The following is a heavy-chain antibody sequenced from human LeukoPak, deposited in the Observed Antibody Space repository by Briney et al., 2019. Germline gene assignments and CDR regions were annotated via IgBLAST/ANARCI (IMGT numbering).Heavy chain of an antibody. Sequence: PGGSLRLSCAASGFLFSTYGIHWVRQSPGKGLEWVAFIRYDGTNTYYRDSVKGRFIISRDSSKNTLYLQMNSLTVDDTAVYYCAKDFGSDILTGYPSTFDYWGQGTLVTVSS. D-gene: IGHD3-9*01. CDR1: GFLFSTYG. J-gene: IGHJ4*02. CDR3: AKDFGSDILTGYPSTFDY. CDR2: IRYDGTNT. V-gene: IGHV3-30*02.